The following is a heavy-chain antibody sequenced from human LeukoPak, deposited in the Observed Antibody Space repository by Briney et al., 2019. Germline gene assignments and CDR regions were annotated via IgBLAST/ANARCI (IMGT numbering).Heavy chain of an antibody. CDR2: INPNSGGT. CDR1: GYTFTDYY. J-gene: IGHJ4*02. CDR3: ARDFERPDF. V-gene: IGHV1-2*06. Sequence: ASVKVSCKASGYTFTDYYIHWVRQAPGQGLEWMGRINPNSGGTNFAQKFQGRVTMTRDTSVSTAYMELTRLRSDDTAVYYCARDFERPDFWGQGTLVTVSS.